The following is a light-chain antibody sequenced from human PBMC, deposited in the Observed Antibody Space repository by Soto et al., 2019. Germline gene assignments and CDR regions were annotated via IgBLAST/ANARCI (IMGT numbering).Light chain of an antibody. CDR2: GAS. CDR3: QQYSNWPLT. CDR1: QSVGSN. J-gene: IGKJ4*01. Sequence: EVVLTQSPATLSVSPGAGATLSCRASQSVGSNLAWYQQKPGQTPRVLIYGASTRAIGIPARFSGSGFGTEFTLTISSLQSEDFVVYYCQQYSNWPLTFGGGTKVDIK. V-gene: IGKV3-15*01.